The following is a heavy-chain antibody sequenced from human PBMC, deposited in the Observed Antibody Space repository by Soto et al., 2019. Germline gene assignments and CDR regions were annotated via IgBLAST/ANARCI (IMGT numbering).Heavy chain of an antibody. Sequence: PGGSLRLSCAASGFTFSSSSMNWVRQAPGKGLEWVSSISSSSSYIYYADSVKGRFTISRDNAKNSLYLQMNSLRAEDTAMYYCARYYTTYDNIRRFFHYWGQGTLVTVSS. CDR3: ARYYTTYDNIRRFFHY. J-gene: IGHJ4*02. V-gene: IGHV3-21*04. CDR2: ISSSSSYI. D-gene: IGHD3-22*01. CDR1: GFTFSSSS.